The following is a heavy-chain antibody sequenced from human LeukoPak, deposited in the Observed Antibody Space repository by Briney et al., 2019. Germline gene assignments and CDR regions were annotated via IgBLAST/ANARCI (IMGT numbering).Heavy chain of an antibody. J-gene: IGHJ4*02. CDR3: ARSLYNWNDGEFDY. CDR1: GFTFSSYG. D-gene: IGHD1-1*01. CDR2: IWYDGSNK. V-gene: IGHV3-30*19. Sequence: GRSLRLSCAASGFTFSSYGMHWVRQAPGKGLEWVAVIWYDGSNKYYADSVKGRFTISRDNSKNTLYLQMNSLRAEDTAVYYCARSLYNWNDGEFDYWGQGTLVTVSS.